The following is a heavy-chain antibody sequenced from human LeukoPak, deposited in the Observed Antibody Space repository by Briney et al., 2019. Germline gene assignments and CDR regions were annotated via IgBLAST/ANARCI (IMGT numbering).Heavy chain of an antibody. V-gene: IGHV1-2*02. CDR1: GYTFTGYY. D-gene: IGHD3-22*01. Sequence: GASVKVSCKASGYTFTGYYMHWVRQAPGQGLEWMGWINPNSGGTNYAQKFQGRVTMTRDTSISTAYMELSRLRSDDTAVYYCARSYYYDSSGRWGLDIWGQGTMVTVSS. J-gene: IGHJ3*02. CDR3: ARSYYYDSSGRWGLDI. CDR2: INPNSGGT.